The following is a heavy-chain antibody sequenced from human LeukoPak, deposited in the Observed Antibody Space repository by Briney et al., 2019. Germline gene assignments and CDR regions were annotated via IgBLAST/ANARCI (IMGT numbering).Heavy chain of an antibody. CDR1: GFTFSSYG. J-gene: IGHJ4*02. D-gene: IGHD6-13*01. CDR2: ISYDGSNK. CDR3: AKDIATRIAAAGPDY. V-gene: IGHV3-30*18. Sequence: PGGSLRLSCAASGFTFSSYGMHWVRQAPGKGLEWVAVISYDGSNKYYADSVKGRFTISRDNSKNTLYLQMNSLRAEDTAVYYCAKDIATRIAAAGPDYWGQGTLVTVSS.